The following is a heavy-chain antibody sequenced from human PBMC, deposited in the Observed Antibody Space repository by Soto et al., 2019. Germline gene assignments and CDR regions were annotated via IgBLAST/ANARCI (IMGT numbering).Heavy chain of an antibody. J-gene: IGHJ5*02. V-gene: IGHV3-23*01. D-gene: IGHD1-7*01. Sequence: GGSLRLSCTASGFNTRFYSMSWVRQTPGKGLEWVAALSRSGGATYYADSVRGRFTISRDASKDTLFLQMSNLRAEDTALYYCSKGEMSTIRNSFDPWGQGTLVTVSS. CDR2: LSRSGGAT. CDR3: SKGEMSTIRNSFDP. CDR1: GFNTRFYS.